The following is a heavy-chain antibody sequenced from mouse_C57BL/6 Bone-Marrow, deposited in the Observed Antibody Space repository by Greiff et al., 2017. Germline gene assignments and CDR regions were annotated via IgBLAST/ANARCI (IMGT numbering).Heavy chain of an antibody. CDR3: TLIYDGYYDY. V-gene: IGHV14-4*01. J-gene: IGHJ2*01. D-gene: IGHD2-3*01. CDR2: IDPENGDT. Sequence: EVKLVESGAELVRPGASVKLSCTASGFNIKDDYMHWVKQRPEQGLEWIGWIDPENGDTEYASKFQGKATITADTSSNTAYLQLSSLTSEDTAVYYCTLIYDGYYDYWGQGTTLTVSS. CDR1: GFNIKDDY.